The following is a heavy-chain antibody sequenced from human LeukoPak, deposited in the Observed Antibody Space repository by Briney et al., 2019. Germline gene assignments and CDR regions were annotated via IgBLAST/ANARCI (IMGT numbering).Heavy chain of an antibody. CDR3: ARHANYYYGMDV. CDR1: GGSISSYY. CDR2: IYYSGST. J-gene: IGHJ6*02. V-gene: IGHV4-59*08. Sequence: PSETLSLTCTVSGGSISSYYWSWLRQPPGKGLEWLGYIYYSGSTNYNPSLKSRVTISVDTSKHQFSLKLSSVTAADTAVYYCARHANYYYGMDVWGQGTTVTVSS.